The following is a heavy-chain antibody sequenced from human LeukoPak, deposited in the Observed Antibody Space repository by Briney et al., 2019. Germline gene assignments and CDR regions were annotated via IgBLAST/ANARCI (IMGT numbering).Heavy chain of an antibody. CDR1: GYTFTSYA. CDR2: INTNTGNP. CDR3: ARDCDNHRVVAATPGIDP. D-gene: IGHD2-15*01. J-gene: IGHJ5*02. V-gene: IGHV7-4-1*02. Sequence: ASVKVSCKASGYTFTSYAMNWVRQAPGQGLEWMGWINTNTGNPTYAQGFTGRFVFSLDTSVSTAYLQISSLKAGDTAVYYCARDCDNHRVVAATPGIDPWGQGTLVTVSS.